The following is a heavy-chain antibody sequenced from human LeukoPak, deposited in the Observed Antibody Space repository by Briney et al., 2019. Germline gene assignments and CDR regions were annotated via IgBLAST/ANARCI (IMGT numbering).Heavy chain of an antibody. CDR2: IYSGGST. D-gene: IGHD3-10*01. CDR3: ARDNYYGSGSYYIPSYYYYGMDV. Sequence: GGSLRLSCAASGFTVSSNYMSWVRQAPGKGLEWVSVIYSGGSTYYADSVKGRFTISRDNSKNMLYLQMNSLRAEDTAVYYCARDNYYGSGSYYIPSYYYYGMDVWGQGTTVTVSS. V-gene: IGHV3-66*02. CDR1: GFTVSSNY. J-gene: IGHJ6*02.